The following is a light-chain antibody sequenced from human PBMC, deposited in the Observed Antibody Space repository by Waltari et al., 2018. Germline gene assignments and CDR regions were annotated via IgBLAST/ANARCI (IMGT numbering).Light chain of an antibody. V-gene: IGKV1-33*01. CDR3: QQYDDFPLT. CDR2: DAS. CDR1: QDISNF. J-gene: IGKJ4*01. Sequence: DIQMTQSPASLSASVGDRITITCQASQDISNFLNWYQQKPGKAPNLLISDASNLETGVPSRFSGGGSGTDFTFTISSLQPDDSATYYCQQYDDFPLTFGGGTKVEVK.